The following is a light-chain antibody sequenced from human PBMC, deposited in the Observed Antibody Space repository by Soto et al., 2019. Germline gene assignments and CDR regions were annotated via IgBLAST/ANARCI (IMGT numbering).Light chain of an antibody. CDR3: QQYNNWPPIT. V-gene: IGKV3-15*01. CDR1: PSVSNS. Sequence: SPGERATLSCRASPSVSNSLAWYQHKPGQAPRLLIYGASTRATGIPARFSGSGSGTEFTLTISSLQSEDFAVYYCQQYNNWPPITFGQGTRLEIK. CDR2: GAS. J-gene: IGKJ5*01.